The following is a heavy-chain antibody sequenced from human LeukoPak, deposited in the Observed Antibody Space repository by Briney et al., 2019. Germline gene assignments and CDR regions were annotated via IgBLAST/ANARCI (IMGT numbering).Heavy chain of an antibody. CDR1: GGSISSGGYS. Sequence: SETLSLTCAVSGGSISSGGYSWSWIRQPPGKGLEWIGYIYHSGSTYYNPSLKSRVTISVDRSKNQFSLKLSSVTAADTAVYYCARGSGSYSASNWFDPWGQGTLVTVSS. V-gene: IGHV4-30-2*01. J-gene: IGHJ5*02. D-gene: IGHD3-10*01. CDR3: ARGSGSYSASNWFDP. CDR2: IYHSGST.